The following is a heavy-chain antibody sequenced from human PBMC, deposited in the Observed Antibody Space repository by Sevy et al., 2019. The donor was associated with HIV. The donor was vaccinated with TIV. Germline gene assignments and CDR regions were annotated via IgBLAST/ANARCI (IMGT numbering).Heavy chain of an antibody. J-gene: IGHJ3*02. V-gene: IGHV3-53*01. D-gene: IGHD2-2*01. CDR1: GLTVSNNY. Sequence: GGSLRLSCAASGLTVSNNYMAWVRQAPGKGLEWVSVFYSGGNTYYADSVKGRFTVSRDDSKNTVYLQMNSLRVEDTALYYCAREAMPRKYAFDIWGQGTMVTVSS. CDR3: AREAMPRKYAFDI. CDR2: FYSGGNT.